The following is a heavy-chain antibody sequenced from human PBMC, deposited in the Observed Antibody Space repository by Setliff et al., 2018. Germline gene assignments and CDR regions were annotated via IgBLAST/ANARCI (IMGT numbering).Heavy chain of an antibody. CDR2: IGHTGSI. Sequence: NPSETLSLTCTVSGGSISSGYIWGWIRQPPGKGLEWVGNIGHTGSINYNPALKSRVTMSIDTSKNQFSLKLNSVTAADTAVYYCAREYYYGSGSYSDYWGQGTLVTVSS. V-gene: IGHV4-38-2*02. D-gene: IGHD3-10*01. CDR1: GGSISSGYI. J-gene: IGHJ4*02. CDR3: AREYYYGSGSYSDY.